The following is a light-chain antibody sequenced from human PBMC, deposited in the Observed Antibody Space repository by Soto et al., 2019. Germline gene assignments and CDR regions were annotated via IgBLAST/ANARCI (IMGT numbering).Light chain of an antibody. CDR1: QNLLYSANNKNY. CDR2: WAS. V-gene: IGKV4-1*01. Sequence: DIVLTQSPDSLALSLGERATINCKSSQNLLYSANNKNYLAWFQQKPGQPPKVLVYWASSRESGVPDRFSGSASGTDFTLTISSLQAEDPAVYFCQQYYSHVTTFGRGTKVEIK. J-gene: IGKJ1*01. CDR3: QQYYSHVTT.